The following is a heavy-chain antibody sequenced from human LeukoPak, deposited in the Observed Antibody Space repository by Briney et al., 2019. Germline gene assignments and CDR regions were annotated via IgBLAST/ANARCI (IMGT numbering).Heavy chain of an antibody. CDR2: IIPIFGTA. D-gene: IGHD6-13*01. CDR3: ARALRYSSSWHWNRLDYYYMDV. V-gene: IGHV1-69*13. Sequence: SVKVSCKASGGTFSSYAISWVRQAPGQGLEWMGGIIPIFGTANYAQKFQGRVTITADESTSTAYMELSSLRSEDTAVYYCARALRYSSSWHWNRLDYYYMDVWGKGTTVTVSS. CDR1: GGTFSSYA. J-gene: IGHJ6*03.